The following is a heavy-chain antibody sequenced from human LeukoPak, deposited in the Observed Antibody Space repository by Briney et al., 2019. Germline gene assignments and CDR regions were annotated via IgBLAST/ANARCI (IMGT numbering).Heavy chain of an antibody. CDR3: ARMYYSGSGSSPNWFDP. V-gene: IGHV1-8*02. J-gene: IGHJ5*02. Sequence: ASVKVSCKASGYTFTSYGIKWVRQAPGQGLEWMGWMNPKSGNTGYAQKFQGRVTMTRNTSISTAYMELSSLRSEDTAVYYCARMYYSGSGSSPNWFDPWGQGTLVTVSS. CDR1: GYTFTSYG. D-gene: IGHD3-10*01. CDR2: MNPKSGNT.